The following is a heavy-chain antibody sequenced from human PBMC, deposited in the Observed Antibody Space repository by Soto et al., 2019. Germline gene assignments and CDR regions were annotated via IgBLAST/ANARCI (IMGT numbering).Heavy chain of an antibody. J-gene: IGHJ6*02. CDR2: ISWNSGSI. Sequence: EVQLVESGGGLVQPGRSLRLSCAASGFTFDDYAMHWVRQAPGKGLEWVSGISWNSGSIGYADSVKGRFTISRDNAKNSLYLQMNSLRAEDTALYYCAQDIAARGYYYYGMDVWGQGTTVTVSS. V-gene: IGHV3-9*01. D-gene: IGHD6-6*01. CDR1: GFTFDDYA. CDR3: AQDIAARGYYYYGMDV.